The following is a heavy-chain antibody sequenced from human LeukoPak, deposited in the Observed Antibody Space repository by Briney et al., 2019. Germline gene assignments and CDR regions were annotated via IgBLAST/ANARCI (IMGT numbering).Heavy chain of an antibody. Sequence: SETLSLTCTVSGGSISSYYWSWIRQPPGKGLEWIGYIYYSGSTNYNPSLKSRVTISVDTSKNQFSLKLSSATAADTAVYYCAKRVQDNMGPFDFWGQGTLVTVSS. CDR1: GGSISSYY. CDR3: AKRVQDNMGPFDF. D-gene: IGHD1-14*01. J-gene: IGHJ4*02. CDR2: IYYSGST. V-gene: IGHV4-59*08.